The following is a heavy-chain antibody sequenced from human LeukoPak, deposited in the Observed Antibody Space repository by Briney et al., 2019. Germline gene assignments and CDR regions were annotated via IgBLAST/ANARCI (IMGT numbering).Heavy chain of an antibody. J-gene: IGHJ1*01. Sequence: PGGSLRLSCAASGFTFSSYGMHWVRQAPGKGLEWVAVIWYDGSNKYYADSVKSRFTISRDNSKNTLYLQMNSLRAEDTAVYYCARGGYYDILTGYYSAEYFQHWGQGTLVTVSS. V-gene: IGHV3-33*01. CDR2: IWYDGSNK. CDR1: GFTFSSYG. D-gene: IGHD3-9*01. CDR3: ARGGYYDILTGYYSAEYFQH.